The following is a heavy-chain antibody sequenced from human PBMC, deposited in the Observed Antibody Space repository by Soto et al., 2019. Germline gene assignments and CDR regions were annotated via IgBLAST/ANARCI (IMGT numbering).Heavy chain of an antibody. J-gene: IGHJ6*02. D-gene: IGHD2-15*01. CDR1: GDSLSRTDYY. Sequence: QVQLQESGPGLLKPSQTLSLTCTVSGDSLSRTDYYWSWIRQPPGKGLEWIGYIYYTGNSHYNPSLKSRVPISVDTSKRQISLTLASVTAADTAVYYGARVGEVVDVPPRRNYYRYGMDVWGQGATVAVSS. CDR3: ARVGEVVDVPPRRNYYRYGMDV. CDR2: IYYTGNS. V-gene: IGHV4-30-4*01.